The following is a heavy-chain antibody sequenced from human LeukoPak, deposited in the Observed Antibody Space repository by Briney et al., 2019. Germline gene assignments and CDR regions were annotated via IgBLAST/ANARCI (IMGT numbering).Heavy chain of an antibody. V-gene: IGHV4-39*07. CDR3: ARDRWEYYYDSSGYYNWFDP. Sequence: PSETLSLTCTVSGGSISSSSYYWGWIRQPLGKGLEWIGSIYYSGSTYYNPSLKSRVTISVDTSKNQFSLKLSSVTAADTAVYYCARDRWEYYYDSSGYYNWFDPWGQGTLVTVSS. D-gene: IGHD3-22*01. CDR1: GGSISSSSYY. CDR2: IYYSGST. J-gene: IGHJ5*02.